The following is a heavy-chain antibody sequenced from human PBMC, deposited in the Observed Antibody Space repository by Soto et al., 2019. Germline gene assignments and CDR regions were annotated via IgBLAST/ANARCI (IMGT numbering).Heavy chain of an antibody. V-gene: IGHV4-59*01. CDR3: ARDSKRGYGSGSSPGYGMDV. CDR2: IYYSGST. J-gene: IGHJ6*02. D-gene: IGHD3-10*01. CDR1: GGSISSYY. Sequence: LSLTCTVSGGSISSYYWSWIRQPPGKGLEWIGYIYYSGSTNYNPSLKSRVTISVDTSKNQFSLKLSSVTAADTAVYYCARDSKRGYGSGSSPGYGMDVWGQGTTVTVSS.